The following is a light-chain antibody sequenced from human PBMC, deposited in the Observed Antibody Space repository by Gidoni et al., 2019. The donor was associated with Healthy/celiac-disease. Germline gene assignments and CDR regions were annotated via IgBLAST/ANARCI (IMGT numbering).Light chain of an antibody. J-gene: IGKJ2*01. CDR2: AAS. Sequence: DIQLTQSPSFLSASVGDRVTITCRASQGISSYLAWYQQKPGKAPKLLIYAASTLQSGVPSRFSGSGSGTEFTLTISSLEPEDFATYYCQQPRTFXQXTKLEIK. V-gene: IGKV1-9*01. CDR3: QQPRT. CDR1: QGISSY.